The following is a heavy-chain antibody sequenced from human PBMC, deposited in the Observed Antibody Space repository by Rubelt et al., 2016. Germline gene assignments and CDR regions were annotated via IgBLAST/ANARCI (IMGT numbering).Heavy chain of an antibody. CDR1: GYTFTSHY. CDR2: INPSGGST. D-gene: IGHD3-3*01. V-gene: IGHV1-46*01. Sequence: QVQLVQSGAEVKKPGASVKVSCKASGYTFTSHYMHWVRQAPGQGLEWMGIINPSGGSTSYGQKFQGRVTMPRDTSTSTVYMELSSLRPEYTAVYYCARSPRYDFEDNWFDPWGQGTLVTVSS. J-gene: IGHJ5*02. CDR3: ARSPRYDFEDNWFDP.